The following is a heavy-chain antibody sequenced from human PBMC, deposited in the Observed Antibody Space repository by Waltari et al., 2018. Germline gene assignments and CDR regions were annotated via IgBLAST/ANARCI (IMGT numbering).Heavy chain of an antibody. CDR1: SGSISSYY. D-gene: IGHD2-2*01. J-gene: IGHJ6*03. Sequence: QVQLQESGPGLVKPSEPLSLTFSVSSGSISSYYWSWIRPPAGKGVGWIGRIYTSGSTNYKTSLKSRVTMSVDTSKNQFSLKLSSVNAADTAVYYCARDRKGYCSSTSCYVSYYYYYMDVWGKGTTVTVSS. V-gene: IGHV4-4*07. CDR2: IYTSGST. CDR3: ARDRKGYCSSTSCYVSYYYYYMDV.